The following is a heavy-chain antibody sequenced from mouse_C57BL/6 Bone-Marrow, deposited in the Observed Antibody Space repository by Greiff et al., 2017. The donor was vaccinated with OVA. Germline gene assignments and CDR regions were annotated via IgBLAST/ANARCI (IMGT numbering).Heavy chain of an antibody. Sequence: EVQGVESGGDLVKPGGSLKLSCAASGFTFSSYGMSWVRQTPDKRLEWVATISSGGSYTYYPDSVKGRFTISRDNAKNTLYLQMSSLKSEDTAMYYCARQGGSRDVDYWGQGTTLTVSS. D-gene: IGHD1-1*01. CDR2: ISSGGSYT. CDR1: GFTFSSYG. CDR3: ARQGGSRDVDY. V-gene: IGHV5-6*01. J-gene: IGHJ2*01.